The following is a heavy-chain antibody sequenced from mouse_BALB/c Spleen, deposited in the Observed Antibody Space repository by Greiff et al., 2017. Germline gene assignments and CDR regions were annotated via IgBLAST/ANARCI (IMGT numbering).Heavy chain of an antibody. Sequence: EVKLMESGGGLVQPGGSRKLSCAASGFTFSSFGMHWVRQAPEKGLEWVAYISSGSSTIYYADTVKGRFTISRDNPKNTLFLQMTSLRSEDTAMYYCARGYYGSSPWFAYWGQGTLVTVSA. J-gene: IGHJ3*01. D-gene: IGHD1-1*01. CDR1: GFTFSSFG. CDR3: ARGYYGSSPWFAY. CDR2: ISSGSSTI. V-gene: IGHV5-17*02.